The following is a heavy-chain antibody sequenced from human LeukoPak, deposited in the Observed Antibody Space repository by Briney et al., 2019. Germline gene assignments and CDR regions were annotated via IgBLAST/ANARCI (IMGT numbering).Heavy chain of an antibody. Sequence: GGSLRLSCAASGFTFSSYEMNWVRQAPGKGLEWVSYISRSGSTTYYADSVKGRFTISRDNAKNSLYLQMSSLRAEDTAVYYCGSGYDIDYWGQGILVTVSP. CDR2: ISRSGSTT. D-gene: IGHD2-2*01. V-gene: IGHV3-48*03. CDR3: GSGYDIDY. CDR1: GFTFSSYE. J-gene: IGHJ4*02.